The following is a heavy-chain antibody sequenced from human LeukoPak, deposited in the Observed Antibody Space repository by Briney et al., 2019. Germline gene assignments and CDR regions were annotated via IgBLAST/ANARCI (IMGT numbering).Heavy chain of an antibody. CDR3: VSFYETY. Sequence: PGGSLRLSCAASGSSWMHWVRQAPGKGLVWVSHINSDGSWTSYADPVKGRFTISKDNAKNTVYLQMNNLRAEDTAVYYCVSFYETYWGRGTLVTVSS. J-gene: IGHJ4*02. D-gene: IGHD2/OR15-2a*01. V-gene: IGHV3-74*01. CDR2: INSDGSWT. CDR1: GSSW.